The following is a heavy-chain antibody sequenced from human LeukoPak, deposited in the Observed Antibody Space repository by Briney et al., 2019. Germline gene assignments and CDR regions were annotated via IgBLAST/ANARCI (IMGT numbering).Heavy chain of an antibody. D-gene: IGHD1-26*01. CDR3: ARERGGVLGATNY. CDR1: GYIFTGYY. Sequence: ASVKVSCKASGYIFTGYYLHWVRQAPGQGLEWMGWINPKSGGTKYAKKFQGRVTMTSDTSISTAYMEMSSLRSGDTAVYYCARERGGVLGATNYWGQGTLVTVSS. V-gene: IGHV1-2*02. CDR2: INPKSGGT. J-gene: IGHJ4*02.